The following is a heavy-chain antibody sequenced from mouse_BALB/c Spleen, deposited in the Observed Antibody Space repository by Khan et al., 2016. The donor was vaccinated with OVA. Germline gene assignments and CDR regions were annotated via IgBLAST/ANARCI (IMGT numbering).Heavy chain of an antibody. CDR2: ISPGSGSA. CDR3: ASSNYYGRSLYAMDY. CDR1: GYTFTSYW. J-gene: IGHJ4*01. Sequence: DLVKPGASVKLSCKASGYTFTSYWINWIKQRPGQGLEWVGQISPGSGSAYYNEVFKGKATLTIDTSSTTAYIQLSSLSSEDSAVYCCASSNYYGRSLYAMDYWGQGTSVTVSS. V-gene: IGHV1S41*01. D-gene: IGHD1-1*01.